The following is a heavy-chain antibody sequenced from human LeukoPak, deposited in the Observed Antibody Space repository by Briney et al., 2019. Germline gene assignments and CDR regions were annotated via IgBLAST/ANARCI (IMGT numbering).Heavy chain of an antibody. D-gene: IGHD2-2*01. CDR1: GGSISSYY. J-gene: IGHJ5*02. CDR3: TVIADIVVVPAAMGSNWFDP. CDR2: IYTSGST. V-gene: IGHV4-4*07. Sequence: SETLSLTCTVSGGSISSYYWSWIRQPAGKGLEWIGRIYTSGSTNYNPSLKSRVTMSVDTSKNQFSLKLSSVTAADTAVYYCTVIADIVVVPAAMGSNWFDPWGQGTLVTVSS.